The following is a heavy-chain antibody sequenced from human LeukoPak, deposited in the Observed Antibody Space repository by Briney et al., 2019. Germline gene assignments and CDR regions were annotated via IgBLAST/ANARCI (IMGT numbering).Heavy chain of an antibody. V-gene: IGHV3-21*01. CDR3: ARDNTYYYGSGSYMDV. CDR2: ISSSSSYI. Sequence: PGGSLRLSCAASGFTFSSYSMNWVRQAPGKGLEWVSSISSSSSYIYYADSVKGRFTISRDNAKNSLYLQMNSLRAEDTAVYYCARDNTYYYGSGSYMDVWGKGTTVTVSS. D-gene: IGHD3-10*01. CDR1: GFTFSSYS. J-gene: IGHJ6*04.